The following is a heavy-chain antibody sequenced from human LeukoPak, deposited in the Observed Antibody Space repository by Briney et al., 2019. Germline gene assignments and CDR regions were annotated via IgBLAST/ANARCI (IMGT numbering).Heavy chain of an antibody. CDR2: ISDSGGST. CDR3: AKVLEYCSGAYCPYYFDY. D-gene: IGHD2-15*01. J-gene: IGHJ4*02. Sequence: GGSLRLSCAASGFTFSGYAMSWVRQAPGKGLEWVSAISDSGGSTYYADSVKGRFTISRANSKNTLYLQMNSLRADDTAVYYCAKVLEYCSGAYCPYYFDYWGQGTLVTVSS. CDR1: GFTFSGYA. V-gene: IGHV3-23*01.